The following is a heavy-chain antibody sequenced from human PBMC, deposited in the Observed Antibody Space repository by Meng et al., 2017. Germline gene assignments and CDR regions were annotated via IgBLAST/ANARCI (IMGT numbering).Heavy chain of an antibody. Sequence: APVEESGPGAVRPLEHLALTCTFSGDSVTVGSHYWGWIRQPPGKGLEWIGYIEYGGSTSYNPSLRSRVTISVDTSNNQFSLKLSSVTAADTAVFYCARTRGDYYFDYWGQGTLVTVSS. CDR2: IEYGGST. J-gene: IGHJ4*02. V-gene: IGHV4-61*01. CDR3: ARTRGDYYFDY. CDR1: GDSVTVGSHY. D-gene: IGHD3-16*01.